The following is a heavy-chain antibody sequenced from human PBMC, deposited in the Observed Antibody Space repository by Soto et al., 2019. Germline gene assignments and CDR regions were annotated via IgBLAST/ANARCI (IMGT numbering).Heavy chain of an antibody. V-gene: IGHV3-23*01. D-gene: IGHD4-17*01. CDR3: AKTWTTVVTPEYY. CDR1: GFTFSSYA. J-gene: IGHJ4*02. Sequence: EVQLLESGGGLVQPGGSLRLSCAASGFTFSSYAMSWVRQAPGKGLEWVSAISGSGGSTYYADSVKGRFTISRDNSKNTLYLQMTRLRDEDTAVYYCAKTWTTVVTPEYYWGQGTLVTVSS. CDR2: ISGSGGST.